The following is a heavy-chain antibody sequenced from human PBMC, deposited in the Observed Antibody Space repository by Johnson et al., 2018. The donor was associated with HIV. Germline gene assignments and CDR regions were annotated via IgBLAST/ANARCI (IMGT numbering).Heavy chain of an antibody. Sequence: VQLLESGGGLVQPGGSLRLSCAGSGYIFRHSWMHWVRQAPGKGLVWVARIYSAGSDTASADSVKGRFTISRDNAKKTLYLQMNSLRVEDTAVYYCARDPAAAALRAFDIWGQGTMVTVSS. CDR2: IYSAGSDT. CDR1: GYIFRHSW. CDR3: ARDPAAAALRAFDI. V-gene: IGHV3-74*03. J-gene: IGHJ3*02. D-gene: IGHD6-13*01.